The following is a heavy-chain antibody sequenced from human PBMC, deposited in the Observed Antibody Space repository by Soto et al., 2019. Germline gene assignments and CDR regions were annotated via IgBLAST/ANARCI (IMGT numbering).Heavy chain of an antibody. J-gene: IGHJ5*02. CDR1: GFTFSSYA. V-gene: IGHV3-30-3*01. CDR2: ISYDGSNK. Sequence: PGGSLRLSCAASGFTFSSYAMHWVRQAPGKGLEWVAVISYDGSNKYYADSVKGRFTISRDNSKNTLYLQMNSLRAEDTAVYYCARDHSSGWYDSGWFDPWGQGTLVTVSS. CDR3: ARDHSSGWYDSGWFDP. D-gene: IGHD6-19*01.